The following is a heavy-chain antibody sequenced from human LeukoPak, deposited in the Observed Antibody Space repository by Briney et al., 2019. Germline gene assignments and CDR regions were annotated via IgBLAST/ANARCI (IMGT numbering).Heavy chain of an antibody. Sequence: GGSLRLSCAASGFTFSNAWMSWVRQAPGKGLEWVGRIKSKTDGGTTDYAAPVKGRFTISRDDSKNTLYLQMNSLKTEDTAVYYCTTGIYSKRLYIPRDYWGQGTLVTVSS. CDR2: IKSKTDGGTT. V-gene: IGHV3-15*01. D-gene: IGHD3-10*01. J-gene: IGHJ4*02. CDR1: GFTFSNAW. CDR3: TTGIYSKRLYIPRDY.